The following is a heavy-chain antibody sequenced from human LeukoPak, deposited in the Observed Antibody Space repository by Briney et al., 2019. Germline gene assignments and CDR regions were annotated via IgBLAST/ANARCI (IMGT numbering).Heavy chain of an antibody. CDR3: ARSRSGGYSYGFDY. J-gene: IGHJ4*02. Sequence: SETLSLTCAVPGGSISSSNWWSWVRQPPGKGLEWIGEIYHSGSTNYNPSLKSRVTISVDKSKNQFSLKLSSVTAADTAVYYCARSRSGGYSYGFDYWGQGTLVTVSS. CDR1: GGSISSSNW. V-gene: IGHV4-4*02. CDR2: IYHSGST. D-gene: IGHD5-18*01.